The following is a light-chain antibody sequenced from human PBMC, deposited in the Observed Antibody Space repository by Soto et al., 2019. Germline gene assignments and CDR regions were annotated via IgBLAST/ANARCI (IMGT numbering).Light chain of an antibody. CDR2: ATS. CDR1: QNIRSY. J-gene: IGKJ1*01. V-gene: IGKV1-39*01. Sequence: DIQITQSPSSLSETVGDRVTITCRASQNIRSYLNWYQQKPGKAPQLLIYATSSLQTGVPSRFSASGSGTDFSLVISDLQPEDSATYYCQQGYSSRWTSGRGTKVEIK. CDR3: QQGYSSRWT.